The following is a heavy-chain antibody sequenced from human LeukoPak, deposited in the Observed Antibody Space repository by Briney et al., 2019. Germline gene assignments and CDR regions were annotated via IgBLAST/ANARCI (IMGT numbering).Heavy chain of an antibody. CDR3: ARGRAFFD. CDR1: GGSISSNSYY. CDR2: IYYSGST. Sequence: SETLSLTCAVSGGSISSNSYYWGWIRQPPGKGLEWIGSIYYSGSTYYNPSLKSRVTISVDTSKNQFSLKLSSVTAADMAVYYCARGRAFFDWGQGTLVTVSS. D-gene: IGHD3-3*02. V-gene: IGHV4-39*01. J-gene: IGHJ4*02.